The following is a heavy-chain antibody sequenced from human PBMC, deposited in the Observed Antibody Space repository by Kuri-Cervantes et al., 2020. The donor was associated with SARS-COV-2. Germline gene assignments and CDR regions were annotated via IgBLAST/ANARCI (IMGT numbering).Heavy chain of an antibody. CDR1: GFTVSSNY. J-gene: IGHJ4*02. CDR3: ARVVIPAALDY. D-gene: IGHD2-2*01. V-gene: IGHV3-66*02. Sequence: GGSLRLSCAASGFTVSSNYMSWVRQAPGKGLEWVSVIYSGGSTYYADSVKGRFTISRDNSKNTLYLQMNSLRAEDTAVYYCARVVIPAALDYWGQGTLGTGSS. CDR2: IYSGGST.